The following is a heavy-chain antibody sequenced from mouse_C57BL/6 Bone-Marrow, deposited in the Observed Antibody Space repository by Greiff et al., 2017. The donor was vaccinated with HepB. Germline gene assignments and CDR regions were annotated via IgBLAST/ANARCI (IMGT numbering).Heavy chain of an antibody. J-gene: IGHJ2*01. CDR1: GYTFTSYW. V-gene: IGHV1-5*01. CDR2: IYPGNSDT. Sequence: VHVKQSGTVLARPGASVKMSCKTSGYTFTSYWMHWVKQRPGQGLEWIGAIYPGNSDTSYNQKFKGKAKLTAVTSASTAYMELSSLTNEDSAVYYCTRGNHYYGSSYVDYWGQGTTLTVSS. CDR3: TRGNHYYGSSYVDY. D-gene: IGHD1-1*01.